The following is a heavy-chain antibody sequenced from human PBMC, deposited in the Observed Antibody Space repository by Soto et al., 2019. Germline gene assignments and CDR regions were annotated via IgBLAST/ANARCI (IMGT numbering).Heavy chain of an antibody. D-gene: IGHD1-1*01. J-gene: IGHJ4*02. V-gene: IGHV4-31*03. Sequence: QVQLQESGPGLVKPSQTLSLTCTVSGGSISSGGSSWTWIRQHPGEGLEWIGYIHNNGYTSYNPSLKSRVIISVDTSKSQFSLKLSSVTAADTAVYYCARLRGTFPDYWGQGTLVTVSS. CDR1: GGSISSGGSS. CDR3: ARLRGTFPDY. CDR2: IHNNGYT.